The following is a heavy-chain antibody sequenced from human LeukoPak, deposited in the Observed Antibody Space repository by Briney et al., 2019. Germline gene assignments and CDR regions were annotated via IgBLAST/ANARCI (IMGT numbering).Heavy chain of an antibody. Sequence: ASVKVSCKVSGYTLTELSMHWVRQAPGKGLEWMGGFDPEDGETIYAQKFQGRVTMTEDTSTDTAYMELSSLRSEDTAVYYCAIWEGTVTTRWFDPWGQGTLVTVST. V-gene: IGHV1-24*01. J-gene: IGHJ5*02. CDR2: FDPEDGET. CDR3: AIWEGTVTTRWFDP. CDR1: GYTLTELS. D-gene: IGHD4-17*01.